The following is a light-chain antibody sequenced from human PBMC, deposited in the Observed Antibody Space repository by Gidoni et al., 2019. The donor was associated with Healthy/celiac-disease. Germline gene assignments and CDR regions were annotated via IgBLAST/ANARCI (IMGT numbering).Light chain of an antibody. J-gene: IGLJ2*01. CDR3: AAWDASLNGPV. CDR1: SSNIGSNT. V-gene: IGLV1-44*01. Sequence: QSVLTQPPSASGTPGKGVTIACSGSSSNIGSNTVTWYQPPPGTAPKLLIYSTNQRPSGVPDRFSCSKSGTSASLAISGLQSEDEADYYCAAWDASLNGPVFGGGTKLTVL. CDR2: STN.